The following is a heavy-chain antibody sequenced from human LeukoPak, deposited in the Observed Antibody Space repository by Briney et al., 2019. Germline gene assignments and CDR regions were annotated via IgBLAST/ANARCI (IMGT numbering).Heavy chain of an antibody. CDR2: IYHSGST. D-gene: IGHD6-19*01. V-gene: IGHV4-38-2*02. J-gene: IGHJ6*03. CDR1: GYSISSGYY. CDR3: ARFQAVAGRRLGYMDV. Sequence: SETLSLTCTVSGYSISSGYYWGWIRQPPGKGLEWIGSIYHSGSTYYNPSLKSRVTISVDTSKNQFSLKLSSVTAADTAVYYCARFQAVAGRRLGYMDVWAKGTTVTVSS.